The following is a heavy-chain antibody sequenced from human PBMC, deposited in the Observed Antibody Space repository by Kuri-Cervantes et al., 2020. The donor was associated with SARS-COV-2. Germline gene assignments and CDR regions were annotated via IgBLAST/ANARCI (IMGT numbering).Heavy chain of an antibody. CDR2: IYDSANT. D-gene: IGHD5-18*01. J-gene: IGHJ4*02. Sequence: ESLKISCTVSGGSINNYYWSWIRQPPGKGLEWIGYIYDSANTNYNTSLSSRVTMSVDTSKNQVSLKLTSVTAADTAVYFCARVGVRSYGVLDYWGQGTLVTVSS. V-gene: IGHV4-59*01. CDR1: GGSINNYY. CDR3: ARVGVRSYGVLDY.